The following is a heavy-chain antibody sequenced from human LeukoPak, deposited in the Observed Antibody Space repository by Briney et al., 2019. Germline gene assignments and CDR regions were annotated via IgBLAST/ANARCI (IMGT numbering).Heavy chain of an antibody. CDR2: IRSKANSYAT. V-gene: IGHV3-73*01. Sequence: QPGGSLRLSCAASGFTFSGSAMHWVRQASGKGLEWVGRIRSKANSYATAYAASVKGRFTISRDDSKNTAYLQMNSLKTEDTAVYYCTRQNDFWSGYFDYWGQGTLVTVSS. J-gene: IGHJ4*02. CDR3: TRQNDFWSGYFDY. D-gene: IGHD3-3*01. CDR1: GFTFSGSA.